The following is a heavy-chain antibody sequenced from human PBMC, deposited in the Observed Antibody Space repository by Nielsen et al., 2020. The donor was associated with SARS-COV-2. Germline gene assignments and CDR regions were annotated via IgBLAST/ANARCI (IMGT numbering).Heavy chain of an antibody. J-gene: IGHJ3*02. Sequence: GESLKISCAASGFTFSDATMNWVRQASGKGLEWLGRIRSKPNDYATDYPASVKGRFIISRDDSKNTTFLLMNSLKTDDTAVYYCTRVNPSSGSWFDAFDIWGQGTLVTVSS. CDR1: GFTFSDAT. V-gene: IGHV3-73*01. CDR3: TRVNPSSGSWFDAFDI. D-gene: IGHD6-25*01. CDR2: IRSKPNDYAT.